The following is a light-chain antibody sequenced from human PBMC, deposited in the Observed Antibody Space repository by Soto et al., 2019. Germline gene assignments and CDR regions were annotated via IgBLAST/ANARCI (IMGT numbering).Light chain of an antibody. J-gene: IGKJ1*01. V-gene: IGKV3-20*01. CDR2: YVS. CDR3: QQYGSSSA. Sequence: EMVLTQSPGTLSLSPGERATLSCRSSQSVSSSYLAWYQQTPGQAPRLLIYYVSSRATGIPDRFSGSGSGTDFTLSISRLEPEDFAVDYGQQYGSSSAFGQGTKVESK. CDR1: QSVSSSY.